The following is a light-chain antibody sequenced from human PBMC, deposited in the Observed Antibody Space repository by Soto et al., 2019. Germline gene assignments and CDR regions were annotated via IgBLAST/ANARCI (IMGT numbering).Light chain of an antibody. CDR1: SSNIGNFD. Sequence: QSVLTQSPSASGTPGQRVNISGSGSSSNIGNFDVYWYQQLPGTAPKVLIYRNYQRPSGVPDRFSASKSGTSASLAISGLRSEDEADYYCAAWDDNLSGRVFGGGTKLTVL. V-gene: IGLV1-47*01. J-gene: IGLJ3*02. CDR2: RNY. CDR3: AAWDDNLSGRV.